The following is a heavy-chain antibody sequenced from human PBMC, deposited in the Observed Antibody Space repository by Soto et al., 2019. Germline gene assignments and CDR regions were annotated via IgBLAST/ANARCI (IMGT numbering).Heavy chain of an antibody. V-gene: IGHV4-30-4*01. CDR2: IYYSGST. J-gene: IGHJ5*02. Sequence: PSETLSLTCTVSGGSISSGDYYWSWIRQPPGKGLEWIGYIYYSGSTYYNPSLKSRVTISVDTSKNQFSLELSSVTAADTAVYYCARERPDGSRLDPWGQGTLVTVS. D-gene: IGHD6-13*01. CDR3: ARERPDGSRLDP. CDR1: GGSISSGDYY.